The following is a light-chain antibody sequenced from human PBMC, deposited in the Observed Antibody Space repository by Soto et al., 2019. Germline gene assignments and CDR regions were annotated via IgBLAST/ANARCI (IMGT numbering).Light chain of an antibody. CDR2: EVS. CDR3: SSYAGSNNPVV. V-gene: IGLV2-8*01. Sequence: QSALTQPPSASGSPGQSVTISCTGTSSDVGGYKYVSWYQQHPGKAPKMMIYEVSKRPSGVPDRFSGSKSGNTASLTVSGRQAEDEADYYCSSYAGSNNPVVFGGGTKLTVL. J-gene: IGLJ2*01. CDR1: SSDVGGYKY.